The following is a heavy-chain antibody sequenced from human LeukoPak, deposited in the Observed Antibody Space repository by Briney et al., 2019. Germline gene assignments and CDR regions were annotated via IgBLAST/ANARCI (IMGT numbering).Heavy chain of an antibody. D-gene: IGHD2-15*01. CDR1: GYTFTNYG. V-gene: IGHV1-18*01. CDR2: ISAYNGNT. CDR3: ARDCSGGNCLSFGYYYGMDV. Sequence: VASVKVSCKASGYTFTNYGVSWVRQAPGQGLEWMGWISAYNGNTNYAQKLQGRVTMTTDTSTSTAYMELRSLRSDDTAVYYCARDCSGGNCLSFGYYYGMDVWGQGTTVTVSS. J-gene: IGHJ6*02.